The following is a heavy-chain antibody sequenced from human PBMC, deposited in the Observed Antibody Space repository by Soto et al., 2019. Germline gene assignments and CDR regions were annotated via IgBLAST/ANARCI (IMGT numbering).Heavy chain of an antibody. CDR2: IYYSGST. J-gene: IGHJ4*02. V-gene: IGHV4-59*01. CDR3: ARPSPEPYCSGGSCSLYFDY. D-gene: IGHD2-15*01. CDR1: GGSISSYY. Sequence: SETLSLTCTVSGGSISSYYWSWIQQPPGKGLEWIGYIYYSGSTNYNPSLKSRVTISVDTSKNQFSLKLSSVTAADTAVYYCARPSPEPYCSGGSCSLYFDYWGQGTLVTVSS.